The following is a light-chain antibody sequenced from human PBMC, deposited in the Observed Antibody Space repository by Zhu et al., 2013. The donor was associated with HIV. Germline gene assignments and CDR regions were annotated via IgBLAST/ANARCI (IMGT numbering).Light chain of an antibody. Sequence: DIQMTQSPSTLSASVGDRVSITCRASQSIGVALAWYQQKPGEAPKLLIYTASNLESGVPSRFSGSGSGTKFTFTISGLQPDDFATYYCQQYYSYLAFGQGTKVEIK. CDR1: QSIGVA. CDR2: TAS. CDR3: QQYYSYLA. V-gene: IGKV1-5*03. J-gene: IGKJ1*01.